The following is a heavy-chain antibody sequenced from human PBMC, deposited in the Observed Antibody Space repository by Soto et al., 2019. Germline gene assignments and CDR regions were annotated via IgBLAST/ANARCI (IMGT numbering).Heavy chain of an antibody. Sequence: QVQLVQSGAEVKKGGSSVKVSYKASGGTFSSYAISWVRQAPGQGLEWMGGIIPIFGTANYAQKFQGRVTITADESTSTAYMELSSLRSEDTAVYYCARESRYCSGGSCYFLPGIDYWGQGTLVTVSS. V-gene: IGHV1-69*12. CDR1: GGTFSSYA. CDR3: ARESRYCSGGSCYFLPGIDY. CDR2: IIPIFGTA. D-gene: IGHD2-15*01. J-gene: IGHJ4*02.